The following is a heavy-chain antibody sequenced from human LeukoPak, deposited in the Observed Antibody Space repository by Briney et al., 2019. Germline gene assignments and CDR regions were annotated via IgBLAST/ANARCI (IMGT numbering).Heavy chain of an antibody. V-gene: IGHV1-69*06. Sequence: GASVKVSCKASGGTFSSYAISWVRQAPGQRLEWMGGTIPIFGTANYAQKFQGRVTITADKSTSTAYMELSSLRSEDTAVYYCASLHSSGWSSDYWGQGTLVTVSS. D-gene: IGHD6-19*01. CDR1: GGTFSSYA. J-gene: IGHJ4*02. CDR2: TIPIFGTA. CDR3: ASLHSSGWSSDY.